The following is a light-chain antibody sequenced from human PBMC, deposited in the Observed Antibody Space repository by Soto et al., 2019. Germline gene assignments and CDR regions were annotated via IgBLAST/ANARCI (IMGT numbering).Light chain of an antibody. CDR3: SSFTDTGTVM. CDR2: DVS. J-gene: IGLJ7*01. CDR1: SSDVGAHHS. V-gene: IGLV2-14*03. Sequence: QSALTQPASVSGSPGQSFTISCTGTSSDVGAHHSVSWYQQHPGKDPKLIIFDVSNRPSGVSNRFSGSKSGNTASLTISGLHAEDYADYYCSSFTDTGTVMFGGGTQLTVL.